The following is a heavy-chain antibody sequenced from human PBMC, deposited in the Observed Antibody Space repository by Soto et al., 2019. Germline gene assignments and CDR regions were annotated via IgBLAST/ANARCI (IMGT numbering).Heavy chain of an antibody. CDR3: NRQRWGFDY. Sequence: PGGSLRLSCAASGFTFSGSAMHWVRQASGKGLEWVGRIRSKANSYATAYAASVKGRFTISRDDSKNTAYLQMNSLKTEDTAVYYCNRQRWGFDYWGQGTLVSVCS. J-gene: IGHJ4*02. V-gene: IGHV3-73*01. CDR2: IRSKANSYAT. CDR1: GFTFSGSA. D-gene: IGHD1-26*01.